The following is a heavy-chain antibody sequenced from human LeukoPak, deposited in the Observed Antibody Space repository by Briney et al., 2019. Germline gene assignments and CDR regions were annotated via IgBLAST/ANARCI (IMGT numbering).Heavy chain of an antibody. CDR2: IYYSGST. D-gene: IGHD5-24*01. V-gene: IGHV4-31*03. CDR1: GGSISSGGYY. CDR3: ARDWDGCNRFDY. J-gene: IGHJ4*02. Sequence: SETLSLTCTVSGGSISSGGYYWTWIRQHPGKGLEWIGYIYYSGSTYYNPSLKSRVTISVDTSKNQFSLKLTSVTAADTAVYYCARDWDGCNRFDYWGQGTLVTVSS.